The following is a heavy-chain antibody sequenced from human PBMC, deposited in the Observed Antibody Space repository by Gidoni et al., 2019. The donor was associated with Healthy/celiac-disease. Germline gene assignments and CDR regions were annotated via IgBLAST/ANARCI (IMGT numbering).Heavy chain of an antibody. D-gene: IGHD3-3*01. CDR1: GYTFTSYY. V-gene: IGHV1-46*01. CDR2: INPRGGST. CDR3: ARDKGVLEWLFSIDY. Sequence: QVQLVQSGAEVKKPGASVKVSCKASGYTFTSYYMHWVRQAPGQGLEWMGIINPRGGSTSYAQKFQGRVTMTRDTSTSTVYMELSSLRSEDTAVYYCARDKGVLEWLFSIDYWGQGTLVTVSS. J-gene: IGHJ4*02.